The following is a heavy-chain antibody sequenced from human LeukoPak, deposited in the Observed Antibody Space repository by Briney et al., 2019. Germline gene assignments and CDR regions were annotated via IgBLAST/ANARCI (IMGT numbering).Heavy chain of an antibody. V-gene: IGHV4-39*01. D-gene: IGHD6-19*01. J-gene: IGHJ4*02. CDR3: ARQYSSGWHPFDY. CDR1: GGSISSSSYY. CDR2: IYYSGST. Sequence: PSETLSLTCTVSGGSISSSSYYWGWIRQPPGKGLEWIGSIYYSGSTYYNPSLKSRVTISVDTSKNQFSLKLSSETAADTAVYYCARQYSSGWHPFDYWGQGTLVTVSS.